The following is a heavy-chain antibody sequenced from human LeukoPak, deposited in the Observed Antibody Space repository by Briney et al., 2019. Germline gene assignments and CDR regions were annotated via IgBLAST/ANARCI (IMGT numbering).Heavy chain of an antibody. D-gene: IGHD3-10*01. CDR2: ISSSGSTI. Sequence: PGGSLRLSCAASGFTVSTSYMNWVRQAPGKGLEWVSYISSSGSTIYYADSVKGRFTISRDNAKNSLYLQMNSLRAEDTSVYYCARARRSGGITMIRGVRDRGWFDSWGQGTLVTVSS. CDR3: ARARRSGGITMIRGVRDRGWFDS. J-gene: IGHJ5*01. CDR1: GFTVSTSY. V-gene: IGHV3-48*04.